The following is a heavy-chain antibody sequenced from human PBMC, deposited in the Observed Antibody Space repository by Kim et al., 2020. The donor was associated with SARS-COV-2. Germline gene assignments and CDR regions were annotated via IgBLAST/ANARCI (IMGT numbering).Heavy chain of an antibody. D-gene: IGHD3-16*01. V-gene: IGHV3-7*03. Sequence: GSEKYYVDSVKGRFTISRDNAKNSLYLQMNSLRAEDTAVYYCATYTGDDYWGQGTLVTVSS. CDR3: ATYTGDDY. J-gene: IGHJ4*02. CDR2: GSEK.